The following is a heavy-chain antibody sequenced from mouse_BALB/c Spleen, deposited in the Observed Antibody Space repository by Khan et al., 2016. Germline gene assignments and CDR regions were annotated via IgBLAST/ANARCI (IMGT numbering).Heavy chain of an antibody. CDR2: IRLKSNNYAT. D-gene: IGHD2-4*01. Sequence: EVKLEESGGGLVQPGGSMKLSCVASGFTFSNYWMNWVRQSPEKGLEWVAEIRLKSNNYATHYAESVKGRFTISRDDSKSSVYLQMNNLRAEDTGIYYCTRDYDAAWFAYWGQGTLVTVSA. CDR1: GFTFSNYW. CDR3: TRDYDAAWFAY. V-gene: IGHV6-6*02. J-gene: IGHJ3*01.